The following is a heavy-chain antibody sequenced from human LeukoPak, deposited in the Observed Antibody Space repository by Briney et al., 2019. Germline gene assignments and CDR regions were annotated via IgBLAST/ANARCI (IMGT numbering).Heavy chain of an antibody. CDR3: ARPGVGSGRYGAFDI. CDR2: IYYSGST. Sequence: SETLSLTCTVSGGSISGTSYYWGWIRQPPGKGLEWIGSIYYSGSTNYNPSLESRVTISLDTSKNQFSLKLRSVTAADTAVYYCARPGVGSGRYGAFDIWGQGTMVTVSS. J-gene: IGHJ3*02. V-gene: IGHV4-39*07. CDR1: GGSISGTSYY. D-gene: IGHD5-18*01.